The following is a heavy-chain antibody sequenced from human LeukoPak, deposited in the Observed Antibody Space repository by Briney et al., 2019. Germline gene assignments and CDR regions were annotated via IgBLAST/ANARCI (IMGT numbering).Heavy chain of an antibody. CDR1: GFMFSKYA. CDR3: AKAGYTSGWSRGVDY. Sequence: GGSLRLSCAASGFMFSKYAMSWVRQAPGKGLEWVSAVSASADSTYYADSVKGRFTISKDNSKNTLFLQMHSLRAEDTAVYYCAKAGYTSGWSRGVDYWGQGTLVTVSS. J-gene: IGHJ4*02. V-gene: IGHV3-23*01. D-gene: IGHD6-19*01. CDR2: VSASADST.